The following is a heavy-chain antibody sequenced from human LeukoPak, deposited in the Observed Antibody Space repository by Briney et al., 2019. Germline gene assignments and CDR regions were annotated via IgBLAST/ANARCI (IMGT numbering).Heavy chain of an antibody. CDR2: IYTSGST. V-gene: IGHV4-61*02. Sequence: SETLSLTCTVSGGSISSGSYYWSWIRQPAGKGLEWIGRIYTSGSTNYNPSLKSRVTISVDTSKNQFSLKLSSVTAADTAVYYCARARWYSSSSDYWGQGTLVTVSS. D-gene: IGHD6-6*01. CDR3: ARARWYSSSSDY. CDR1: GGSISSGSYY. J-gene: IGHJ4*02.